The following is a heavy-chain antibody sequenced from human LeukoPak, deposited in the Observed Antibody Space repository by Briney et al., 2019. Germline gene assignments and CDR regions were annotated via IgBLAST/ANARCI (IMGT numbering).Heavy chain of an antibody. CDR1: GFTFSSYS. D-gene: IGHD7-27*01. V-gene: IGHV3-48*02. J-gene: IGHJ4*02. Sequence: GGSLRLSCAASGFTFSSYSMNWVRQAPGKGLEWVSYISSSSITIYYADSVKGRFTISRDNAENSLYLQMNSLRDEDTAVYYCAREPTGDLDYWGQGTLVTVSS. CDR3: AREPTGDLDY. CDR2: ISSSSITI.